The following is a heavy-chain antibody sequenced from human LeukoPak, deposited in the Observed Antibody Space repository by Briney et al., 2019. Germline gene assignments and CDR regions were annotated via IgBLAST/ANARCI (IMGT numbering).Heavy chain of an antibody. CDR2: ISPDGSDK. CDR1: GFTFGNTW. D-gene: IGHD3-10*01. V-gene: IGHV3-7*01. CDR3: GRWGVNAGLDR. J-gene: IGHJ5*02. Sequence: GGSLRLSCAASGFTFGNTWMGWVRQAPGKGLEWVANISPDGSDKYYVDSVRGRFTISRDNAQHSVNLQMNSLRAEDSAVYYCGRWGVNAGLDRWGQGTLVSVSS.